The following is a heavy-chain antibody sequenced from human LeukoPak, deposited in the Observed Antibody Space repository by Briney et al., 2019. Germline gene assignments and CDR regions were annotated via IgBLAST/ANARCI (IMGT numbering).Heavy chain of an antibody. D-gene: IGHD3-10*01. CDR3: TKFRGVSCDLLAFDY. V-gene: IGHV3-23*01. J-gene: IGHJ4*02. Sequence: PGGSLRLSCVASGFTFSGNAMSWVRQTPGKGLEWVSAISAGGDGTYYPDSVKGRFTISRDNSKNTLYLQMNSLRAEDTAMYYCTKFRGVSCDLLAFDYWGQGALVTVSS. CDR2: ISAGGDGT. CDR1: GFTFSGNA.